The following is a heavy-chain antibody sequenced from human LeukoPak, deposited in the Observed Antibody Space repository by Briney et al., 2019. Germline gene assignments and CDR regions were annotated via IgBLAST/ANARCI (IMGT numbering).Heavy chain of an antibody. CDR2: MNPNSGNT. J-gene: IGHJ3*02. V-gene: IGHV1-8*03. CDR3: ASFSGRRREAFDI. CDR1: GYTFTSYD. Sequence: ASVKVSCKASGYTFTSYDINWVRQATGQGLEWMGWMNPNSGNTGYAQKFQGRVTITRNTSISTAYMELSSLRSEDTAVYYCASFSGRRREAFDIWGQGTMVTVSS. D-gene: IGHD1-26*01.